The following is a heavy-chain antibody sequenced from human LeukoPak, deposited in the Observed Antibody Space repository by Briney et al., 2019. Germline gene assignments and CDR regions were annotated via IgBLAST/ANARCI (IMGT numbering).Heavy chain of an antibody. D-gene: IGHD5-12*01. V-gene: IGHV3-23*01. Sequence: PGGSLRLSCAASGFTFSNYAMSWVRQASGKGLEWVSAVTGSGDSTYYADSVEGRFTIYRDSSKNTLYLQMNSLRAEDTATYYCVRDWTVRYSGHNLGDDWGQGTLVTVSS. CDR1: GFTFSNYA. CDR2: VTGSGDST. CDR3: VRDWTVRYSGHNLGDD. J-gene: IGHJ4*02.